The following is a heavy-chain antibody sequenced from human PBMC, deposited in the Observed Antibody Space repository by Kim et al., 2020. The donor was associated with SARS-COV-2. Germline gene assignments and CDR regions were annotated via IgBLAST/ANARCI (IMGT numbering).Heavy chain of an antibody. CDR3: ARALSDGSVGY. J-gene: IGHJ4*02. Sequence: GYAQKFQGRVTMTRNTSISTAYMELSSLRSEDTAVYYCARALSDGSVGYWGQGTLVTVSS. D-gene: IGHD2-15*01. V-gene: IGHV1-8*01.